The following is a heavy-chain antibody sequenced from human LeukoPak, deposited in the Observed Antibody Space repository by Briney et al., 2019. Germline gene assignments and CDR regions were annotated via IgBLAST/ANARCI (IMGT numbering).Heavy chain of an antibody. CDR3: ARVSCGGNCYSLIGAFDI. CDR1: GYTFTSYG. CDR2: ISAYNGNT. J-gene: IGHJ3*02. V-gene: IGHV1-18*01. Sequence: ASVKVSCKASGYTFTSYGISWVRQAPGQGLEWMGWISAYNGNTNYAQKLQGRVTMTTDTSTSTAYMELRSLRSDDTAVYYCARVSCGGNCYSLIGAFDIWGQGTMVTVSS. D-gene: IGHD2-15*01.